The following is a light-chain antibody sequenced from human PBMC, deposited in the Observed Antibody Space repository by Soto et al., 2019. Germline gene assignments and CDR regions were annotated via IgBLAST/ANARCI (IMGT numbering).Light chain of an antibody. V-gene: IGKV3-15*01. Sequence: EIVLTQSPGTLSLSPGERVTLSCRASQSLRSSLAWYQQKPGQAPRLLIYDASTRATGIPARFSGSGSGTDFTLTISGLQSEDFAVYYCQQYNNWPQTFGQGTKVAIK. CDR3: QQYNNWPQT. J-gene: IGKJ1*01. CDR2: DAS. CDR1: QSLRSS.